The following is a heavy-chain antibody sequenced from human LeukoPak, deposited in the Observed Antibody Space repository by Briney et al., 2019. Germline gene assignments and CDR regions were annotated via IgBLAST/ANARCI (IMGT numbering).Heavy chain of an antibody. D-gene: IGHD3-3*01. CDR3: ARDLLRFLEWLPLWDYGMDV. Sequence: GGSLRLSCAASGFTFSSYEMNWVRQAPGKGLEWVSCISSSGSTIYYADSVKGRFTISRDNAKNSLYLQMNSLRAEDTAVYCCARDLLRFLEWLPLWDYGMDVWGQGTTVTVSS. CDR2: ISSSGSTI. V-gene: IGHV3-48*03. J-gene: IGHJ6*02. CDR1: GFTFSSYE.